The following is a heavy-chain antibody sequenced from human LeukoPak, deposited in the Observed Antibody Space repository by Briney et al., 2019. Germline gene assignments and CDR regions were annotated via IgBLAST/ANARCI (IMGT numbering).Heavy chain of an antibody. CDR1: GFTFSSYS. V-gene: IGHV3-48*02. Sequence: GGSLRLSCAASGFTFSSYSMNWVRQAPGKGLEWVSYISSSSSTIYYADSMKGRFTISRDNAKNSLYLQMNSLRDEDTAVYYCARAPYGDYPYYYYYGLDVWGQGTTVTVSS. D-gene: IGHD4-17*01. CDR3: ARAPYGDYPYYYYYGLDV. J-gene: IGHJ6*02. CDR2: ISSSSSTI.